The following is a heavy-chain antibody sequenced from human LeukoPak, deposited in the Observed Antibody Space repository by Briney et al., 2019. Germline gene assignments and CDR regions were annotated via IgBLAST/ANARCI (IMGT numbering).Heavy chain of an antibody. V-gene: IGHV3-30-3*01. CDR3: ASVGGYDPLFDY. CDR2: ISFDGSNK. CDR1: GFTFSSHA. D-gene: IGHD5-12*01. Sequence: GGSLRLSCAASGFTFSSHAMHWVRQAPGKGLEWVAVISFDGSNKYYAGSVKGRFTISRDNSKNTLYLQMNSLRTEDTAVYYCASVGGYDPLFDYWGQGTLVTVSS. J-gene: IGHJ4*02.